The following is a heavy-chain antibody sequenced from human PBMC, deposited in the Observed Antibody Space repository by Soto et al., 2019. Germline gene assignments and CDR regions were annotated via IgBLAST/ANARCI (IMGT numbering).Heavy chain of an antibody. V-gene: IGHV1-69*06. D-gene: IGHD1-26*01. J-gene: IGHJ4*02. CDR3: ARDRMGATTGHFDY. CDR2: IIPIFGTA. Sequence: QVQLVQSGAEVKKPGSSVKVSCKASGGTFSSYAISWVRQAPGQGLEWMGGIIPIFGTANYAQKFQGRVTITADKSKSTAYMELSSLRTEETDVYYCARDRMGATTGHFDYWGQGTLVTVSS. CDR1: GGTFSSYA.